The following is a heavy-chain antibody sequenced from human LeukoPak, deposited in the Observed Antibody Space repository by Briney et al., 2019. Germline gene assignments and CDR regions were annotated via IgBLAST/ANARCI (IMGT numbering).Heavy chain of an antibody. D-gene: IGHD3-22*01. CDR2: IRYDGSNK. V-gene: IGHV3-30*02. J-gene: IGHJ4*02. CDR3: AKDRYYYDSSGYFDY. Sequence: GGSLRLSCAASGFTFCSYGMHWVRQAPGKGLEWVAFIRYDGSNKYYADSVKGRFTISRDNSKNTLYLQMNSLRAEDTAVYYCAKDRYYYDSSGYFDYWGQGTLVTVSS. CDR1: GFTFCSYG.